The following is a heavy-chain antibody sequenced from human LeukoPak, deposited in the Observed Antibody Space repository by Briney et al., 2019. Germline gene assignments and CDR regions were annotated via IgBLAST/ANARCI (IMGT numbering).Heavy chain of an antibody. CDR3: ATGITIFGVVTFFDY. V-gene: IGHV1-2*02. Sequence: ASVKVSCKASGYTFTGYYMHWVRQAPGQGLEWMGWINPNSGGTNYAQKFQGRVTMTRDTSISTAYMELSRLRSDDTAVYYCATGITIFGVVTFFDYWGQGTLVTVSS. D-gene: IGHD3-3*01. CDR2: INPNSGGT. J-gene: IGHJ4*02. CDR1: GYTFTGYY.